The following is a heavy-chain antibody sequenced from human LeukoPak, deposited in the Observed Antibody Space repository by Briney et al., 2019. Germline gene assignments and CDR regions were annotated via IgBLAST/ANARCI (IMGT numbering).Heavy chain of an antibody. CDR2: MNPNSGNT. V-gene: IGHV1-8*01. D-gene: IGHD5-24*01. J-gene: IGHJ2*01. Sequence: ASVKVSCKASGYTFTSYDINWVRQATGQGLEWMGWMNPNSGNTGYAQKFQGRVTMTRNTSISTAYMELSSLRSEDTAVYYCARETATNNPESYWYFDLWGRGTLVTVSS. CDR1: GYTFTSYD. CDR3: ARETATNNPESYWYFDL.